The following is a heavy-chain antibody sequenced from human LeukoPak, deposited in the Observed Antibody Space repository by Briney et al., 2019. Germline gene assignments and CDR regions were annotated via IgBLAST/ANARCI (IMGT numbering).Heavy chain of an antibody. V-gene: IGHV1-8*01. CDR1: GYTFTSYD. J-gene: IGHJ6*02. Sequence: ASVKVSCKASGYTFTSYDINWVRQATGQGLEWMGWMNPNSGNTGYAQKFQGRVTMTRNTSISTAYMELSSLRSEDTAVYYCARVSTLRNYYYYYYGMDVWGQGTTVTVSS. CDR3: ARVSTLRNYYYYYYGMDV. CDR2: MNPNSGNT. D-gene: IGHD1-1*01.